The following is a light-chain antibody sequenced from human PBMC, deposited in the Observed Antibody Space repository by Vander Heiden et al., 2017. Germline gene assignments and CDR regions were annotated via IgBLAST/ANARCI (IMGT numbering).Light chain of an antibody. J-gene: IGLJ2*01. V-gene: IGLV2-14*03. CDR3: CSYRSGNTVV. CDR2: DVS. Sequence: QSALPQPASASGSPGQSITISCTGTSSDVGGYNYVSWYQQYPGKVPKLMIYDVSDRPSGVSNRFSGSKSGNTASLTISGLQAEDEADYYCCSYRSGNTVVFGGGTKLTVL. CDR1: SSDVGGYNY.